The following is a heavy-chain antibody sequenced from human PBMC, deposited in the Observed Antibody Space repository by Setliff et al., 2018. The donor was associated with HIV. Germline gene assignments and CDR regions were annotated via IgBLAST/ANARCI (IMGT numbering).Heavy chain of an antibody. V-gene: IGHV4-31*03. CDR2: THYSGRT. D-gene: IGHD2-15*01. J-gene: IGHJ5*02. CDR3: ARAPFRGGSFGWFDP. CDR1: GDSISSGGFY. Sequence: PSETLSLTCTVSGDSISSGGFYCNWFRQYPEKGLEWIGWTHYSGRTNFNPSLRSRATISFDTSKNQFSLNLTSVTAADTAVYYCARAPFRGGSFGWFDPWGQGTLVTVS.